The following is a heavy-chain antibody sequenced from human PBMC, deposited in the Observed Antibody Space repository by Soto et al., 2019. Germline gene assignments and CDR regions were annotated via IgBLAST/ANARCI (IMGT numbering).Heavy chain of an antibody. D-gene: IGHD3-22*01. J-gene: IGHJ5*02. Sequence: PGGSLRLSCAASGFTFSSYAMSWVRQAPGQGLEWVSAISGSGVSTYYADSVKGRFTISRDNSKNTLYLQMSVLKADDTAEYYCARTGVGSVGWLKWFDPWGQGTLVTVSS. CDR3: ARTGVGSVGWLKWFDP. CDR2: ISGSGVST. CDR1: GFTFSSYA. V-gene: IGHV3-23*01.